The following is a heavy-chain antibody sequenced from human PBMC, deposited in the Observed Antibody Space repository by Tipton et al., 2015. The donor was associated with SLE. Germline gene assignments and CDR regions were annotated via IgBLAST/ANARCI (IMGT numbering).Heavy chain of an antibody. CDR2: INHSGST. CDR1: DGSFSGYY. Sequence: LRLSCSVYDGSFSGYYWTWIRQPPGKGLEWIGEINHSGSTNYNPSLKSRVTISVDTSKNQFSLKLRSVTAADTAVYYCAREGGGPDYWGQGTLVTVSS. CDR3: AREGGGPDY. V-gene: IGHV4-34*01. J-gene: IGHJ4*02. D-gene: IGHD1-26*01.